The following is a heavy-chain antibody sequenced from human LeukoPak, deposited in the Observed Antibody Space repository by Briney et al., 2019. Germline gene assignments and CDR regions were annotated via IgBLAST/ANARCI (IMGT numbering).Heavy chain of an antibody. Sequence: PGGSLRLSCAASGFTFSSYWMSWVRQAPGKGLELVANIKQDGSEKYYVDSVKGRFTISRDNAKNSLYLQMNSLRAEDTAVYYCARDEGLDSSAYSDHWGQGTLVTVSS. CDR3: ARDEGLDSSAYSDH. CDR2: IKQDGSEK. J-gene: IGHJ5*02. CDR1: GFTFSSYW. V-gene: IGHV3-7*01. D-gene: IGHD3-22*01.